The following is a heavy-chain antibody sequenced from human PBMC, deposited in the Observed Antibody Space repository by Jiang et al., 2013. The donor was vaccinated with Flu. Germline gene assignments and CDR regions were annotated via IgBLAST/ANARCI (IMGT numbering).Heavy chain of an antibody. CDR1: GDSVSSNTAT. CDR2: TFYRSKWYN. V-gene: IGHV6-1*01. CDR3: ARDHEYFGSGSYFSFDY. D-gene: IGHD3-10*01. Sequence: SQTLSLTCAISGDSVSSNTATWNWIRQSPSRGLEWLGRTFYRSKWYNDYAFSVKSRITIDTDTSKNQFSLELSSMTPEDTAVYYCARDHEYFGSGSYFSFDYWGQGTLVTVSS. J-gene: IGHJ4*02.